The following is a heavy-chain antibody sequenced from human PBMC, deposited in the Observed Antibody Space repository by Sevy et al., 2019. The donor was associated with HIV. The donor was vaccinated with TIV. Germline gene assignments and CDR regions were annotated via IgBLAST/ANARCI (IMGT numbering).Heavy chain of an antibody. CDR2: IWYDGSNK. D-gene: IGHD3-16*01. Sequence: GGSLRLSCAASGFTFSSYGMHWVRQAPGKGLEWVAVIWYDGSNKYYADSVKGRFTISRDNSKNTLYLQMNSLRAEDTAVYYCAREGMATMGEAFDIWGLGTMVTVSS. CDR3: AREGMATMGEAFDI. V-gene: IGHV3-33*01. CDR1: GFTFSSYG. J-gene: IGHJ3*02.